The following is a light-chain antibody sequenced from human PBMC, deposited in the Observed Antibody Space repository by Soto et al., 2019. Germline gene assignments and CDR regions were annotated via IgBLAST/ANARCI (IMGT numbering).Light chain of an antibody. J-gene: IGKJ4*01. CDR2: GAS. Sequence: DIVMTQSPATLSVSPGERATLSCRASQSVSSNLAWYQQKFGQAPRLLIYGASTRATGIPARFSGSGSGTEFTLTIRSLQSEDFAVYYCHQYNNWPPLTFGGGTKVEIK. CDR1: QSVSSN. V-gene: IGKV3-15*01. CDR3: HQYNNWPPLT.